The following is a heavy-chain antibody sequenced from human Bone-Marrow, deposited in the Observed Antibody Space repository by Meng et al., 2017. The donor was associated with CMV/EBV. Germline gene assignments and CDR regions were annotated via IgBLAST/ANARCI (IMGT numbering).Heavy chain of an antibody. D-gene: IGHD2-21*02. CDR3: TRRVPGGDAQDAFNI. V-gene: IGHV3-73*01. Sequence: FNFNGSAMPWVRQASGKGLEWIGRIRGKVNSYATVYATSMRGRFTISRDDSKNTAYLQMKSLKTEDTAIYYCTRRVPGGDAQDAFNIWGQGTMVTVSS. CDR1: FNFNGSA. CDR2: IRGKVNSYAT. J-gene: IGHJ3*02.